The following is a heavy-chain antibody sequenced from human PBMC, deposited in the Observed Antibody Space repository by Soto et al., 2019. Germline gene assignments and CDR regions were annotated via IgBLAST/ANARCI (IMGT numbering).Heavy chain of an antibody. D-gene: IGHD6-19*01. CDR2: ISAYNGNT. CDR1: GYTFTSYG. Sequence: GASVKVSCKASGYTFTSYGISWVRQAPGQGLEWMGWISAYNGNTNYAQKLQGRVTMTTDTSTSTAYMELRSLRSDDTAVYYCARDDSRIAVAGTPSSYGMDVWGQGTTVTVSS. J-gene: IGHJ6*02. V-gene: IGHV1-18*01. CDR3: ARDDSRIAVAGTPSSYGMDV.